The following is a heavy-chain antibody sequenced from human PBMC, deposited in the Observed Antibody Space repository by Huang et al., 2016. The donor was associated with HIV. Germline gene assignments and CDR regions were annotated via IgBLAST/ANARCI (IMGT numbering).Heavy chain of an antibody. D-gene: IGHD5-12*01. CDR3: AKDREDSAYQLDY. J-gene: IGHJ4*02. V-gene: IGHV3-30*18. Sequence: QVQLVESGGGVVQPGRSLRLSCAASGFTFSNYGVHWVRQAPGKGMEWVAAISDDGSYQYYSDSVKGRFTIARDDSQKTLYLQMSSLRAEDTAVYFCAKDREDSAYQLDYWGQGTRVTVSS. CDR1: GFTFSNYG. CDR2: ISDDGSYQ.